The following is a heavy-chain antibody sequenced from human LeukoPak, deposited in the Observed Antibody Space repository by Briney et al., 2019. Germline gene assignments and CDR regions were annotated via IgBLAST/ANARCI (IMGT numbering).Heavy chain of an antibody. J-gene: IGHJ5*02. CDR3: ARDLGSSSFNWFDP. CDR2: IIPIFGTA. D-gene: IGHD6-6*01. CDR1: GGTFSSYA. V-gene: IGHV1-69*01. Sequence: SVKISCXASGGTFSSYAISWVRQAPGQGLEWMRGIIPIFGTANYAQKFQGRVTITADESTSTAYMELSSLRSEDTAVYYCARDLGSSSFNWFDPWGQGTLVAVSS.